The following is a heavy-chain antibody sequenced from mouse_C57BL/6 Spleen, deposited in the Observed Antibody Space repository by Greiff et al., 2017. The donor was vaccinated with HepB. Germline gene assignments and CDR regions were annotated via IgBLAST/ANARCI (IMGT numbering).Heavy chain of an antibody. CDR2: IYPGDGDT. CDR3: AILYDYVGDY. V-gene: IGHV1-82*01. J-gene: IGHJ2*01. D-gene: IGHD2-4*01. CDR1: GYAFSSSW. Sequence: QVQLQQSGPELVKPGASVKISCKASGYAFSSSWMNWVKQRPGKGLEWIGRIYPGDGDTNYNGKFKGKATLTADKSSSTAYMQLSSLTSEDSAVYFCAILYDYVGDYWGQGTTLTVSS.